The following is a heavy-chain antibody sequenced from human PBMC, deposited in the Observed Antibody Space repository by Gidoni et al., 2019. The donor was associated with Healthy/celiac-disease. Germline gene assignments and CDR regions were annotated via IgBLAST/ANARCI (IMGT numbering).Heavy chain of an antibody. Sequence: QVQLVQSGAEVKKPGSSVKVSCKASGGTFSSYTISWVRQAPGQGLEWMGRIIPILGIANYAQKFQGRVTITADKSTSTAYMELSSLRSEDTAVYYCASYRTAMVRYGFWFDPWGQGTLVTVSS. D-gene: IGHD5-18*01. CDR2: IIPILGIA. CDR1: GGTFSSYT. V-gene: IGHV1-69*02. CDR3: ASYRTAMVRYGFWFDP. J-gene: IGHJ5*02.